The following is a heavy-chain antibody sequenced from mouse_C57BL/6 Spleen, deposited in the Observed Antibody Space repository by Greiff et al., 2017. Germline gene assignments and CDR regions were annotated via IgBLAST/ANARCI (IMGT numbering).Heavy chain of an antibody. CDR3: ARGDYSNYDPFAY. CDR1: GYTFTDHT. CDR2: IYPRDGST. Sequence: VKLVESDAELVKPGASVKISCKVSGYTFTDHTIHLMKQRPEQGLEWIGYIYPRDGSTKYNEKFKGKATLTADKSSSTAYMQLNSLTSEDSAVYFCARGDYSNYDPFAYWGQGTLVTVSA. V-gene: IGHV1-78*01. J-gene: IGHJ3*01. D-gene: IGHD2-5*01.